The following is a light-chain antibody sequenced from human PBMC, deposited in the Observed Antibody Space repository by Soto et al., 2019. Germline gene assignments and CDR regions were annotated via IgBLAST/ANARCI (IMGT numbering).Light chain of an antibody. CDR3: QSYDSSLSALYV. J-gene: IGLJ1*01. Sequence: QPVLTQPPSVSGAPGQRVTISCTGSSSNIGAGYDVHWYQQLPGTAPKLLIYGNSNRPSGVPERFSGSKSGTSASLAITVLQAEDEADYCCQSYDSSLSALYVFGTGTKVTVL. CDR1: SSNIGAGYD. CDR2: GNS. V-gene: IGLV1-40*01.